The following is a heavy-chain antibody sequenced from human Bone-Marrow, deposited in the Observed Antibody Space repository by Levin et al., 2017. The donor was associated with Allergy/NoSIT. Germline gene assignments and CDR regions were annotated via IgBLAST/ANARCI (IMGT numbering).Heavy chain of an antibody. V-gene: IGHV3-23*01. CDR2: ISGSGTNT. CDR1: GFTFSSYA. J-gene: IGHJ1*01. CDR3: AKVHCSRSDCYGGARRPFGD. D-gene: IGHD2-2*01. Sequence: PGESLKISCAASGFTFSSYAMNWVRQAPGKGLEWVSAISGSGTNTYYADSVKGRFTISRDNSQNTLHLQMNTLRAEDTAVYYCAKVHCSRSDCYGGARRPFGDWGQGTLVTRSS.